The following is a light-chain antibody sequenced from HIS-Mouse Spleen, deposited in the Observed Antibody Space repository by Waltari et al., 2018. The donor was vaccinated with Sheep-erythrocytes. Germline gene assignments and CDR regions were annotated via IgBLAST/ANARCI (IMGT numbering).Light chain of an antibody. Sequence: QSALTQPASVSGSPGQSITISCTGTSSDVGRYKLVSWYQQHPGKPPKLMIYEGSRRPSGVSNRFSGSKSGNTASLTISGLQAEDEADYYCCSYAGSSTPWVFGGGTKLTVL. CDR1: SSDVGRYKL. CDR2: EGS. V-gene: IGLV2-23*01. J-gene: IGLJ3*02. CDR3: CSYAGSSTPWV.